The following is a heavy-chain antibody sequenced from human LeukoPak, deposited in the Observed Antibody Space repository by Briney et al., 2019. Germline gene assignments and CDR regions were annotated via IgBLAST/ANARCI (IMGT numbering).Heavy chain of an antibody. Sequence: AGSLRLSCAASGFSFANQAMGWVRQASGKGLEWVSVISDSGDITYYADSVKGRFTISRDNSKNTLFLQMNSLRAADTAVYYCAKDARRTSGWYFFDYWGQGTLVTVSS. CDR2: ISDSGDIT. D-gene: IGHD6-19*01. CDR3: AKDARRTSGWYFFDY. CDR1: GFSFANQA. J-gene: IGHJ4*02. V-gene: IGHV3-23*01.